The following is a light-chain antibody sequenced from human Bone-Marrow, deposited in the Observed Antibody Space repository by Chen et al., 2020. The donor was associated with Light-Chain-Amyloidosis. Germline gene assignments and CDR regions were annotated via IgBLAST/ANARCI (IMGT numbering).Light chain of an antibody. V-gene: IGLV3-21*02. CDR2: EDS. CDR1: NIGSTS. CDR3: QVWDRSSERPV. Sequence: SYVLTQPSSVSVAPGQTATIACGGNNIGSTSVHWYKQTPGQAPLLVVYEDSDRPSGIPERLSGSNSGNTDTLTISRVEAGDEADYYCQVWDRSSERPVFGGGPKLTVL. J-gene: IGLJ3*02.